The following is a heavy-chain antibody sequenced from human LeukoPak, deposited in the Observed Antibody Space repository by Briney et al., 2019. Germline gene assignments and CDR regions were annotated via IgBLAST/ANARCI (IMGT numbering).Heavy chain of an antibody. CDR1: GFTFSSYG. Sequence: PGGSLRLSCAASGFTFSSYGMHWVRQAPGKGLEWVAVIWYDGSNKYYADSVKGRFTISRDNSKNTLYLQMNSLRAEDTAVYYCARGEASYNWNARDYYYGMDVWGQGTTVTVSS. V-gene: IGHV3-33*01. D-gene: IGHD1-1*01. J-gene: IGHJ6*02. CDR3: ARGEASYNWNARDYYYGMDV. CDR2: IWYDGSNK.